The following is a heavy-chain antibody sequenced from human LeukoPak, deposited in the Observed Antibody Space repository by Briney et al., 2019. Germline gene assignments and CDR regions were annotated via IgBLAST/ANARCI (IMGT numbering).Heavy chain of an antibody. CDR3: AREGSIIAAAPDAFDI. V-gene: IGHV1-2*02. CDR1: GYTFTGYY. D-gene: IGHD6-13*01. J-gene: IGHJ3*02. CDR2: INPNSGGT. Sequence: ASVKVSCKASGYTFTGYYMHWVRQAPGQGLEWMGWINPNSGGTNYAQKFQGRVTMTRDTSISTAYMELSRLRSDDTAVYYCAREGSIIAAAPDAFDIWGQGTMVTVSS.